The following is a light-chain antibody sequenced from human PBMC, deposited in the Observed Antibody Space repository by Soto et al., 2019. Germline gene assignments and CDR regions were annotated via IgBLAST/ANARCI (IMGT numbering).Light chain of an antibody. Sequence: QSVLTQPASVSGSPGQSITISCTGTSSDIGGYNYVSWYQQHPGKAPKLMIYEVSNRPSGVSDRFSGSRSGNTASLTISGLQAEDESDYYCISYTSSSTWVFGGGTKLNGL. CDR1: SSDIGGYNY. V-gene: IGLV2-14*01. CDR2: EVS. CDR3: ISYTSSSTWV. J-gene: IGLJ3*02.